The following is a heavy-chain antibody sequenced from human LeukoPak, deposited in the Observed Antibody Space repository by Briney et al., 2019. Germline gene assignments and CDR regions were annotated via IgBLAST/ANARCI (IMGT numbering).Heavy chain of an antibody. Sequence: GRSLRLSCAASGFTFSSYGMHWVRQAPGKRLEWVAVISHDGSNKYYADSVKGRFTISRDNSKNTLYLQMNSLRAEDTAVYYCAKDFKGLRYFDWLFAYYFDYWGQGTLVTVSS. V-gene: IGHV3-30*18. CDR2: ISHDGSNK. CDR3: AKDFKGLRYFDWLFAYYFDY. CDR1: GFTFSSYG. J-gene: IGHJ4*02. D-gene: IGHD3-9*01.